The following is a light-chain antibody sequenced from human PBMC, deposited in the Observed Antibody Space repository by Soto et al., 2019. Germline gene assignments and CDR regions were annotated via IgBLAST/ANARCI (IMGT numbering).Light chain of an antibody. J-gene: IGKJ1*01. V-gene: IGKV1-39*01. CDR1: QDISNS. Sequence: IQMTQAPSSLSASVGDRVTITCRASQDISNSLNWYQQKPGEAPKFLIYAASTLESGVPSRFSGSGSGTDFTLTISSLQPEDFATYYCQQSYTSPRTFGQGTKVEI. CDR2: AAS. CDR3: QQSYTSPRT.